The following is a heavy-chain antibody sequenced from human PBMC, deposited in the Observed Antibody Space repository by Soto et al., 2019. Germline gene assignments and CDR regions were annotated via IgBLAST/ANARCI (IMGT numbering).Heavy chain of an antibody. CDR2: MNPNSGNA. V-gene: IGHV1-8*01. Sequence: GSGKASRKASGYRFISFDFNWVRQGPGQGVEWMGWMNPNSGNAGYAEKFQGRITMTRNTSISTAYMELSSLTSEDTAVYFCARGGVVHGVLRRLDHWGQGTLVTVSS. J-gene: IGHJ5*02. D-gene: IGHD3-10*01. CDR1: GYRFISFD. CDR3: ARGGVVHGVLRRLDH.